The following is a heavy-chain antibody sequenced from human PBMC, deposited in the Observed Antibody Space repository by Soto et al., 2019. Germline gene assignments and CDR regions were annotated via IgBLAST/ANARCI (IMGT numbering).Heavy chain of an antibody. Sequence: RLCCAASGVSFRNYGVHWVRQAQGKGLEWVALISYDGSSKYYADSVKGRLTISRDNSKNTLYLQLNSLRVEDTAIYYCAGGWNYFDYWGQGTLVTVSS. CDR1: GVSFRNYG. D-gene: IGHD6-19*01. V-gene: IGHV3-30*03. CDR2: ISYDGSSK. CDR3: AGGWNYFDY. J-gene: IGHJ4*02.